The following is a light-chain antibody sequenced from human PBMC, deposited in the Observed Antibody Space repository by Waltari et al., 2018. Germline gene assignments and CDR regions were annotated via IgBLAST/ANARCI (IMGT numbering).Light chain of an antibody. V-gene: IGLV1-40*01. CDR3: QSYDSSLTGSV. CDR2: GNN. J-gene: IGLJ2*01. Sequence: QSVLTQPPSVSGAPGQRVTISCTGSSSNIGAGYDVHWYQQLPGTAPKRLIYGNNNRPSGVPDRVSGSKSGTSASLAITGLQAEDEADYYCQSYDSSLTGSVFGGGTKLTVL. CDR1: SSNIGAGYD.